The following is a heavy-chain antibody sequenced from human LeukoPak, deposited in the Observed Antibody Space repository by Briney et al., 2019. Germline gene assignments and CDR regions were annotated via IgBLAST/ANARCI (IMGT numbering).Heavy chain of an antibody. V-gene: IGHV3-30-3*01. CDR3: ARDRGWLVPDY. Sequence: GGSLRLSCAASGCTFRTYAMHWLRQAPGKGLEWVAVISFDATNKYYTDSVKGRFTISRDNSKNTLYLQMNSLRADDTAVYYCARDRGWLVPDYWGQGTLVTVSS. J-gene: IGHJ4*02. D-gene: IGHD6-19*01. CDR2: ISFDATNK. CDR1: GCTFRTYA.